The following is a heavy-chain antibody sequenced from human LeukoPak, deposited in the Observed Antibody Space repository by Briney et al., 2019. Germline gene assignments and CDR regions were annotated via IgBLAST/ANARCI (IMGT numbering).Heavy chain of an antibody. CDR1: GFTFSSYA. J-gene: IGHJ6*02. D-gene: IGHD1-26*01. CDR2: ISYDGSNK. CDR3: ARDMTNRELPKGDYYYYYGMDV. V-gene: IGHV3-30-3*01. Sequence: GGSLRLSCAASGFTFSSYAMHWVRQAPGKGLEWVAVISYDGSNKYYADSVKGRFTISRDNAKNSLYLQMNSLRAEDTAVYYCARDMTNRELPKGDYYYYYGMDVWGQGTTVTVSS.